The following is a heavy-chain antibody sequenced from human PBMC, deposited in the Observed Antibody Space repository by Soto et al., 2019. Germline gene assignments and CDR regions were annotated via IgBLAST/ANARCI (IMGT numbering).Heavy chain of an antibody. V-gene: IGHV3-33*01. CDR2: IWYDGSNK. CDR1: GFTFSSYG. Sequence: GGSLRLSCAASGFTFSSYGMHWVRQAPGKGLEWVAVIWYDGSNKYYADSVKGRFTISRDNSKNTLYLQMNSLRAEDTAVYYCARGKAYYHYYMDVWGKGTTVTVSS. CDR3: ARGKAYYHYYMDV. J-gene: IGHJ6*03.